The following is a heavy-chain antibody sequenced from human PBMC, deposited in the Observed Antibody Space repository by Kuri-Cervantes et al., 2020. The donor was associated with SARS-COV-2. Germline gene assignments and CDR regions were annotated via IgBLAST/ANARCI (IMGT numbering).Heavy chain of an antibody. Sequence: SETLSPTCTVSGGSISSSSYYWGWIRQPPGKGREWIGRIYYSGSTYYNPSLKSRVTISVDTSKNQFSLKLSSVTAADTAVYYCASLKGVVIAIFGMDVWGQGTTVTVSS. CDR3: ASLKGVVIAIFGMDV. V-gene: IGHV4-39*01. CDR1: GGSISSSSYY. D-gene: IGHD3-3*01. J-gene: IGHJ6*02. CDR2: IYYSGST.